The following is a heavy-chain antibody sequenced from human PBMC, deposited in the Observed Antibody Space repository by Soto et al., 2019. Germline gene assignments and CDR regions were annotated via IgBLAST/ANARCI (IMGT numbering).Heavy chain of an antibody. D-gene: IGHD4-17*01. J-gene: IGHJ3*02. CDR1: GYTFTSYG. Sequence: ASVKVSCTASGYTFTSYGISWVRQAPGKGLEWTGCFGAENGDTNYAQKLQGRVTMTEDTSTDTAYMELSSLRSENTAVYYCATTLGDYDTACFDIWGQGTMVTVS. CDR2: FGAENGDT. V-gene: IGHV1-18*01. CDR3: ATTLGDYDTACFDI.